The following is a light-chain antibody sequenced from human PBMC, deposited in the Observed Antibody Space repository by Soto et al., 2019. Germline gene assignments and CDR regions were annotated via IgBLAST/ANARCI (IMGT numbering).Light chain of an antibody. CDR1: QNITKF. Sequence: DIQMTQSPSSLSASLGDRVTVTCRPSQNITKFLNWYQEKPGKAPKVLIYVTSNLENGVPPRFSGSGSGTEFTLTISSLQTEDYATYYCQQTYSAPGTFGQGTRVEV. CDR3: QQTYSAPGT. CDR2: VTS. V-gene: IGKV1-39*01. J-gene: IGKJ1*01.